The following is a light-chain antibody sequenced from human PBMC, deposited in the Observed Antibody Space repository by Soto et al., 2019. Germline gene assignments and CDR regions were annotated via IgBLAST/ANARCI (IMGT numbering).Light chain of an antibody. Sequence: QSVLTQPPSVSGAPGQRVTISCTGSSSNIGAGYDVHWYQQLPGTAPKLLIYGNSNRPSGVPDRFSGSKSGASASLAITGLHAEDDADYFCQSHDSSLDGTVFGGGTHLTVL. V-gene: IGLV1-40*01. CDR3: QSHDSSLDGTV. J-gene: IGLJ7*01. CDR2: GNS. CDR1: SSNIGAGYD.